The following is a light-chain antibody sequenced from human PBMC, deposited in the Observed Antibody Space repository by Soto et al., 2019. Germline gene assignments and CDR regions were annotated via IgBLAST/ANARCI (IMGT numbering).Light chain of an antibody. CDR3: QQYNSPIT. Sequence: DIQLTQSPSFLSASVGDRVTITCRASQGISSYLAWYQQKPGKAPKLLIYDASSLESGAPSRFSGSGSGTEFTLTISSLQPDDFATYYCQQYNSPITFGQGTRLEI. J-gene: IGKJ5*01. V-gene: IGKV1-9*01. CDR2: DAS. CDR1: QGISSY.